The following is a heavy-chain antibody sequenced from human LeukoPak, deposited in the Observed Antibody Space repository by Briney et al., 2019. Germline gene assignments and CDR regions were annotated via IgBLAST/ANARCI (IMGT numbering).Heavy chain of an antibody. V-gene: IGHV3-15*01. Sequence: GGSLRLSCAVSGFNFNNAWMNWVRQAPGKGLECVGRIKSKSDGETTEYAGSVKGRFSISRDDSKNTLYLQMNSLKTEDTAVYYCTTLWSGPEYWGQGTLVTVSS. CDR3: TTLWSGPEY. D-gene: IGHD3-10*01. CDR2: IKSKSDGETT. J-gene: IGHJ4*02. CDR1: GFNFNNAW.